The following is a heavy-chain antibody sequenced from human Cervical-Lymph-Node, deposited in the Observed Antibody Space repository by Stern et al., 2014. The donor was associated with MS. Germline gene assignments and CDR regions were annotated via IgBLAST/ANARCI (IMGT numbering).Heavy chain of an antibody. CDR1: GGSISSSSYY. CDR2: IYYSGST. V-gene: IGHV4-39*01. D-gene: IGHD6-13*01. J-gene: IGHJ4*02. Sequence: VQLLESGPGLVKPSETLSLTCTVSGGSISSSSYYWGWIRQPPGKGLEWIGSIYYSGSTYYKPSLKSRVTISVDTSKNQFSLKLSSVTAADTAVYYCARLASSSWYDGRPFDYWGQGTLVTVSS. CDR3: ARLASSSWYDGRPFDY.